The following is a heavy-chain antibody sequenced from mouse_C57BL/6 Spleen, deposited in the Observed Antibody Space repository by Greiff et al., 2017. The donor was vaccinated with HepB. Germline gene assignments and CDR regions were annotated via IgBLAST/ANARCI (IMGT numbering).Heavy chain of an antibody. J-gene: IGHJ1*03. CDR2: INPGSGGT. V-gene: IGHV1-54*01. D-gene: IGHD1-2*01. Sequence: QVQLQQSGAELVRPGTSVKVSCKASGYAFTNYLIEWVKQRPGQGLEWIGVINPGSGGTNYNEKFKGKATLTADKSSSTAYMQLSSLTSEDSAVYFCARGTTARRYFDVWSTGTTVTVSS. CDR3: ARGTTARRYFDV. CDR1: GYAFTNYL.